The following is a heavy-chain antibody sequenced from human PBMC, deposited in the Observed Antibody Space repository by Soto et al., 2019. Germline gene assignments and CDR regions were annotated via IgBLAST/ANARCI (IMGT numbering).Heavy chain of an antibody. D-gene: IGHD2-15*01. CDR1: GGSISSYY. Sequence: SETLSLTCTVSGGSISSYYWSWIRQPPGKGLEWIGYIYYSGSTNYNPSLKSRVTISVDTSKNQFSLKLSSVTAADTAVYYCARAPSIGGSPSYGMDVWGQGTTVTVS. CDR2: IYYSGST. J-gene: IGHJ6*02. CDR3: ARAPSIGGSPSYGMDV. V-gene: IGHV4-59*01.